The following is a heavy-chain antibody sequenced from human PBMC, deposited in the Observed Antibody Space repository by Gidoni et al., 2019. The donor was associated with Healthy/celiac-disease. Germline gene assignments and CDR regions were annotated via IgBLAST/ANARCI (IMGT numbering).Heavy chain of an antibody. D-gene: IGHD1-26*01. CDR2: IYYSGST. CDR3: ARGSGELLDY. CDR1: GGSISSAGYY. Sequence: QAQLQESGPGLVKPSQTLSLTCTVPGGSISSAGYYWRWIRQHPGKGLEWIGYIYYSGSTYYNPSLKSRVTISVDTSKNQFSLKLSSVTAADTAVYYCARGSGELLDYWGQGTLVTVSS. V-gene: IGHV4-31*03. J-gene: IGHJ4*02.